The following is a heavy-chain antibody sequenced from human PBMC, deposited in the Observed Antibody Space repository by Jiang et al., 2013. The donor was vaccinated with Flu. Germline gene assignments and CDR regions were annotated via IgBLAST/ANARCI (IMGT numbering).Heavy chain of an antibody. D-gene: IGHD2-15*01. CDR2: ISGSGGST. Sequence: VQLVESGGGLVQPGGSLRLSCAASGFTFSSYAMSWVRQAPGKGLEWVSAISGSGGSTYYADSVKGRFTISRDNSKNTLYLQMNSLRAEDTAVYYCAKDIRYCSGGSCKLQGAADYWGQGTLVTVSS. V-gene: IGHV3-23*04. J-gene: IGHJ4*02. CDR1: GFTFSSYA. CDR3: AKDIRYCSGGSCKLQGAADY.